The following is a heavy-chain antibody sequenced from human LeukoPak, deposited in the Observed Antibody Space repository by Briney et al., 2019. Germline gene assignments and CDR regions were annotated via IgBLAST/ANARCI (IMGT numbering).Heavy chain of an antibody. J-gene: IGHJ3*02. D-gene: IGHD3-22*01. V-gene: IGHV4-39*01. CDR1: GGSISSSSYY. CDR3: ARQPDYYDSSGYYYGAFDI. CDR2: IYCSGST. Sequence: PSETLSLTCTVSGGSISSSSYYWGWIRQPPGKGLEWIGSIYCSGSTYYNPSLKSRVTISVDTSKNQFSLKLSSVTAADTAVYYCARQPDYYDSSGYYYGAFDIWGQGTMVTVSS.